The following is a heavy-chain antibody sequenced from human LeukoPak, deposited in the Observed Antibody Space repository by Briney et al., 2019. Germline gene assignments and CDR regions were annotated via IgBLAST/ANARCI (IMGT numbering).Heavy chain of an antibody. Sequence: ASVKVSCKASGYTFTGYYMHWVRQAPGQGLEWMGWINPNSGGTNYAQKFQGRFTMTRATFISTAYMELSRLRSADTAVYYCASANSIAARRGYYYYYMDVWGKGTTVTVSS. J-gene: IGHJ6*03. CDR1: GYTFTGYY. D-gene: IGHD6-6*01. V-gene: IGHV1-2*02. CDR3: ASANSIAARRGYYYYYMDV. CDR2: INPNSGGT.